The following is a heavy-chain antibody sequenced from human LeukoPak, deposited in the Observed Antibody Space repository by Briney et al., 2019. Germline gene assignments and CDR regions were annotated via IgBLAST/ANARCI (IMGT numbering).Heavy chain of an antibody. D-gene: IGHD6-19*01. CDR3: ARWEGSGWHLA. Sequence: WGSLRLSCAASGVTFHLYARHWVRLAPGKGLEWVAHSSYDRTTIYYADSVKGRFTISRDNAKNSLYLQMNSLRDEDAAVYYCARWEGSGWHLAWGQGTLVTVSS. CDR2: SSYDRTTI. CDR1: GVTFHLYA. J-gene: IGHJ5*02. V-gene: IGHV3-48*02.